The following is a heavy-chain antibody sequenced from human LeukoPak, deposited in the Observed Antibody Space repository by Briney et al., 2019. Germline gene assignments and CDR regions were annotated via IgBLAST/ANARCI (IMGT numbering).Heavy chain of an antibody. CDR2: ISSSSSYI. J-gene: IGHJ4*02. CDR1: GFTFSSYS. V-gene: IGHV3-21*01. D-gene: IGHD5-18*01. CDR3: ARGDTAMVEGDFFLDY. Sequence: GGSLRLSCAASGFTFSSYSMNWVRQAPGKGLEWVSSISSSSSYIYYADSVKGRFTISRDNAKNSLYLQMNSLRAEDTAVYYCARGDTAMVEGDFFLDYWGQGTLVTVSS.